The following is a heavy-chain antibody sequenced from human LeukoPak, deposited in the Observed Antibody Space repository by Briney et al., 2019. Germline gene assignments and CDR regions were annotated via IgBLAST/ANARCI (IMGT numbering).Heavy chain of an antibody. CDR3: ARAPMVRGVIRMFDP. Sequence: SQTLSLTCTVSGGSISSGSYYWSWIRQPPGKGLEWIGYIYYSGSTNYNPSLKSRVTISVDTSKNQFSLKLSSVTAADTSVYYCARAPMVRGVIRMFDPWGQGTLVTVSS. V-gene: IGHV4-61*01. CDR1: GGSISSGSYY. J-gene: IGHJ5*02. D-gene: IGHD3-10*01. CDR2: IYYSGST.